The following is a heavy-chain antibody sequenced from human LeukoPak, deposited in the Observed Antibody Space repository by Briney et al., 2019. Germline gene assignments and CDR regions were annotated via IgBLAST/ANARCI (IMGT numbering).Heavy chain of an antibody. V-gene: IGHV3-23*01. J-gene: IGHJ4*02. CDR3: AKHTGVPSIQTLGY. D-gene: IGHD5-18*01. CDR2: ISGRGGST. CDR1: GFTFSDYY. Sequence: GGSLRLSCAASGFTFSDYYMSWIRQAPGKGLEWVSAISGRGGSTYYAHSVKGRFTISRDNSKNTLYLQMNSLRAEATAVYYCAKHTGVPSIQTLGYWGQGTLVTVSS.